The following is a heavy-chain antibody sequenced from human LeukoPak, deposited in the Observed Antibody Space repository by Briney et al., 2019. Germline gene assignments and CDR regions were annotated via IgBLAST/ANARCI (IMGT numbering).Heavy chain of an antibody. CDR3: ARELLSAASWFDP. D-gene: IGHD1-26*01. Sequence: KASETLSLTCTVSGGSISSYYWNWIRQPAGQGMEWIGRIYTSWSTNYNPSLKSRVTISVATSKNQYSLELSSVTAADTAVYYGARELLSAASWFDPWGQRTRVTVSS. CDR2: IYTSWST. V-gene: IGHV4-4*07. J-gene: IGHJ5*02. CDR1: GGSISSYY.